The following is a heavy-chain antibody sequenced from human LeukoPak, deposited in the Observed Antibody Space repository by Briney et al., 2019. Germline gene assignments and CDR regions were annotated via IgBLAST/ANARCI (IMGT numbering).Heavy chain of an antibody. V-gene: IGHV3-23*01. CDR1: GFTFSNYA. D-gene: IGHD2-15*01. Sequence: PGGSLRLSCAASGFTFSNYAMTWVRQAPGKGLEWVSTITSSGGSTYYADSVKGRFTISRDNSKNTLYLQMNSLRAEDTAVYYCAKGYCSQWGQGTLVTVSS. CDR2: ITSSGGST. J-gene: IGHJ4*02. CDR3: AKGYCSQ.